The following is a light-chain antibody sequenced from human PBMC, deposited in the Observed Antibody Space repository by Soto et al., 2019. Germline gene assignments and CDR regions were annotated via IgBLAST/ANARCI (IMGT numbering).Light chain of an antibody. CDR1: QSISSN. CDR2: GAS. V-gene: IGKV3-15*01. J-gene: IGKJ1*01. Sequence: EIVLTQSPATLSVSPGESATLSCRASQSISSNLAWYQQKPGQSPRLLIYGASSRATGVPVRFSGSGSGVAFTLTISSLQSEDFAVYHCQQYNQWPGTFGQGTKVEIK. CDR3: QQYNQWPGT.